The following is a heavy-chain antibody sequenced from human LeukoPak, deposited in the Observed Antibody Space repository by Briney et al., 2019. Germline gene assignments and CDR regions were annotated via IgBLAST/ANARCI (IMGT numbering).Heavy chain of an antibody. V-gene: IGHV4-34*01. Sequence: SETLSLTCAVYGGSFSGYYWSWIRQPPGKGLEWIGEINHSGSTNYNPSLKSRVTISVDTSKNQFSLKLSSVTAADTAVYYCARHERYCSGGSCYSDYFDYWGQGTLVTVSS. CDR3: ARHERYCSGGSCYSDYFDY. J-gene: IGHJ4*02. CDR2: INHSGST. D-gene: IGHD2-15*01. CDR1: GGSFSGYY.